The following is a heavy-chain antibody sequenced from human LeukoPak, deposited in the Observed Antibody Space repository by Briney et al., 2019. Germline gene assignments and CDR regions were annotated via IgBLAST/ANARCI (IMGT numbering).Heavy chain of an antibody. J-gene: IGHJ4*02. CDR1: GFTFSSYS. CDR3: ARAPGYCSGGSCFDY. V-gene: IGHV3-21*01. D-gene: IGHD2-15*01. Sequence: GGSLRLSCVASGFTFSSYSMNRVRQAPGKGLEWVSSISSSSSYIYYVDSVKGRFTISRDNAKNSLYLQMNSLRAEDTAVYYCARAPGYCSGGSCFDYWGQGTLVTVSS. CDR2: ISSSSSYI.